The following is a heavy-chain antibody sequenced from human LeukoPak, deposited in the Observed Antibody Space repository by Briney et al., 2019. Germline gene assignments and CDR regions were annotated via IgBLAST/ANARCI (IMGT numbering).Heavy chain of an antibody. CDR3: ARDNTAPTRGGFDY. Sequence: GGSLRLSCAASGFTFSSYEMNWVRQAPGKGLEWVSYISSSGSTIYYADSVKGRFTISRDNAKNSLYLQMNSLRAEDTAVYYCARDNTAPTRGGFDYWAREPWSPSPQ. D-gene: IGHD2-21*02. CDR1: GFTFSSYE. V-gene: IGHV3-48*03. J-gene: IGHJ4*02. CDR2: ISSSGSTI.